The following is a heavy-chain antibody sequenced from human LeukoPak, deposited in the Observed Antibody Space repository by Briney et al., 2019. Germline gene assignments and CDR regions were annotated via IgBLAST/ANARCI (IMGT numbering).Heavy chain of an antibody. V-gene: IGHV3-48*01. Sequence: GGSLRLSCAASEFTFSSYSMNWVRQAPGKGLEWVSYITNSGNSKSYADSVKGRFTISRDNTKNSLYLQMNSLRVEDTAVYYCARGRPHGNDYWGQGTLVTVSS. CDR3: ARGRPHGNDY. D-gene: IGHD4-23*01. CDR1: EFTFSSYS. CDR2: ITNSGNSK. J-gene: IGHJ4*02.